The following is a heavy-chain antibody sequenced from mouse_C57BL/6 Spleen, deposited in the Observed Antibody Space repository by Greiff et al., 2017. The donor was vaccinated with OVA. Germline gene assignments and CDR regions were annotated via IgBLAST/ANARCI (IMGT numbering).Heavy chain of an antibody. J-gene: IGHJ2*01. Sequence: QVQLQQPGAELVRPGSSVKLSCKASGYTFTSYWMHWVKQRPIQGLEWIGNIDPSDSETHYNQKFKDKATLTVDKSSSTAYMQLSSLTSEDSAVYYCARSATVPSPYFDDWGQGTTLTVSS. CDR2: IDPSDSET. CDR1: GYTFTSYW. CDR3: ARSATVPSPYFDD. D-gene: IGHD1-1*01. V-gene: IGHV1-52*01.